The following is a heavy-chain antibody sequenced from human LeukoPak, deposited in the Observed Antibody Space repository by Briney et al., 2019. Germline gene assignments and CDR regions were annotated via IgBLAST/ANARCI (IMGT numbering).Heavy chain of an antibody. CDR3: ARDLWNFYDDSGYNRDFDS. V-gene: IGHV1-18*01. CDR2: IGTYGGDT. D-gene: IGHD3-22*01. Sequence: ASVKVSCKATSRISWVRQAPGQGLEWMGWIGTYGGDTYYAQKFQGRITVTTDTSTSTVYMELRNLRSDDTAVYYCARDLWNFYDDSGYNRDFDSWGQGTLVSVSS. J-gene: IGHJ5*01. CDR1: TSR.